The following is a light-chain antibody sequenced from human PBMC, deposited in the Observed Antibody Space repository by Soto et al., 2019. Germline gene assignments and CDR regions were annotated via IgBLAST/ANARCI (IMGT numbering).Light chain of an antibody. CDR1: ISDFVVYNY. J-gene: IGLJ1*01. Sequence: QSALTQPASVSGSPGQSITISCTGTISDFVVYNYVSWYQQHPGKAPKLMIYGVSSRPSGVSNRFSGSKSGNTASLTISGLQADDEADYYCSSFADSSVRDYVFGGGTKVTVL. V-gene: IGLV2-14*01. CDR2: GVS. CDR3: SSFADSSVRDYV.